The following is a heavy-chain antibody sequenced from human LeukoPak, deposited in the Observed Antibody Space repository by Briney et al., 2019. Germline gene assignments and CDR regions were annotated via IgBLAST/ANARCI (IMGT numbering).Heavy chain of an antibody. Sequence: ASVKVSCKASGYTFTSYGISWVRQAPGQGLEWMGWISAYNGNTNYAQKPQGRVTMTTDTSTSTAYMELRSLRSDDTAVYYCARAVMDYGDYEGGYWGQGTLVTVSS. CDR1: GYTFTSYG. CDR2: ISAYNGNT. D-gene: IGHD4-17*01. CDR3: ARAVMDYGDYEGGY. V-gene: IGHV1-18*01. J-gene: IGHJ4*02.